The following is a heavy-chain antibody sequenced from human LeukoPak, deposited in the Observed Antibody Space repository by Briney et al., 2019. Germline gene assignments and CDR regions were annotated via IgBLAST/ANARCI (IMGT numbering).Heavy chain of an antibody. CDR2: INHSGST. CDR3: ARRRDTKRRKYYYDSSGYSSNFDY. V-gene: IGHV4-34*01. J-gene: IGHJ4*02. Sequence: KPSETLSLTCAVYGGSFSGYYWSWIRQPPGKGLEWIGEINHSGSTNYNPSLKSRVTISVDTSKNQFSLKLSSVTAADTAVYYCARRRDTKRRKYYYDSSGYSSNFDYWGQGTLVTVSS. CDR1: GGSFSGYY. D-gene: IGHD3-22*01.